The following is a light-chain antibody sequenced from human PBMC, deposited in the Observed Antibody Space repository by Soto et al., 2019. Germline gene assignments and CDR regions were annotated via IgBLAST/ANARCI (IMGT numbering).Light chain of an antibody. CDR3: ATWDSSLTTLGVV. Sequence: QSVLTQPPSVSAAPGQKVTISCSGSTSNIGNNYVSWYQHFPGTAPKLLIYDNNKRPSGIPGRFSGSKSGTSATLGIIGLQTGDEAYYYCATWDSSLTTLGVVFGGGTKVTVL. CDR1: TSNIGNNY. CDR2: DNN. J-gene: IGLJ2*01. V-gene: IGLV1-51*01.